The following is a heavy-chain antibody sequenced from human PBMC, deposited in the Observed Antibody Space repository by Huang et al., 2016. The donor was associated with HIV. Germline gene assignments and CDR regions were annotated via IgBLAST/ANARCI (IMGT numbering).Heavy chain of an antibody. J-gene: IGHJ4*02. CDR2: MHYGGST. D-gene: IGHD1-1*01. Sequence: LLLRESGSGLVKTSETMSLSCTVAFASISGNSQYWTWVRQSPGKGPEWIASMHYGGSTYYNPALESRVSMSVDTSHNQLFSLTLASVTAADTAVYFCARGPVIGSISRFDLEQWGPGILVTV. CDR1: FASISGNSQY. V-gene: IGHV4-39*02. CDR3: ARGPVIGSISRFDLEQ.